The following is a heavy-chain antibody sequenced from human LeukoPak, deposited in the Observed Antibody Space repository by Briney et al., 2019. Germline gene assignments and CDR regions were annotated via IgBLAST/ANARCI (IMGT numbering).Heavy chain of an antibody. CDR3: ARAEYSSSRAFDY. Sequence: PSQTLSLTCTVSGGSISSGGYYWSWLRQPPGKGLEWIGYIYHSGSTYYNPSLKSRVTISVDRSKNQFSLKLSSVTAADTAVYYCARAEYSSSRAFDYWGQGTLVTVSS. J-gene: IGHJ4*02. CDR1: GGSISSGGYY. CDR2: IYHSGST. V-gene: IGHV4-30-2*01. D-gene: IGHD6-6*01.